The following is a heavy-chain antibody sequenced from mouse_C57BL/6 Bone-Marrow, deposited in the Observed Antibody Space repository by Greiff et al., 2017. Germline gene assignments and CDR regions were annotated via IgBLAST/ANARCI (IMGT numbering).Heavy chain of an antibody. CDR1: GFTFSSYG. V-gene: IGHV5-6*02. J-gene: IGHJ2*01. D-gene: IGHD2-5*01. Sequence: EVMLVESGGDLVKPGGSLKLSCAASGFTFSSYGMSWVRQTPDKRLEWVATISSGGSYTYYPDSVKGRFPISRDNAKNTLYLQMSSLKSEDTAMYYCAKSNYPLFGYWGQGTTLTVSS. CDR3: AKSNYPLFGY. CDR2: ISSGGSYT.